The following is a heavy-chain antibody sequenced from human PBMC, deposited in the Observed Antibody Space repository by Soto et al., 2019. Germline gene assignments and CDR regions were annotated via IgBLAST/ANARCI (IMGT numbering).Heavy chain of an antibody. Sequence: GGSLSLSCAASGFNFSSYGMHWVRPAPGKGLEWVAVISYDGSNKYYADSVKGRFTISRDNSKNTLYLQMNSLRAEDTAVYYCAKDLGYYDSTEGPNDAFDIWGQGTMVTVSS. J-gene: IGHJ3*02. V-gene: IGHV3-30*18. CDR1: GFNFSSYG. CDR3: AKDLGYYDSTEGPNDAFDI. D-gene: IGHD3-22*01. CDR2: ISYDGSNK.